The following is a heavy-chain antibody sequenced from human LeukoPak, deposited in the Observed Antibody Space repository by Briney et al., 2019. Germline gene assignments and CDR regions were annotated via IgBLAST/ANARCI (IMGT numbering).Heavy chain of an antibody. J-gene: IGHJ6*02. CDR2: ISYNGGNK. CDR3: ARDQGCSGGSCYLEDYCYYCMDV. CDR1: GFTFSSYA. D-gene: IGHD2-15*01. V-gene: IGHV3-30-3*01. Sequence: GGSLRLSCAASGFTFSSYAMHWVRQAPGKGLEWVAVISYNGGNKYYADSVKGRFTISRDNSKNTLYLQMNSLRAEDTAVYCCARDQGCSGGSCYLEDYCYYCMDVWGQGTTVTVSS.